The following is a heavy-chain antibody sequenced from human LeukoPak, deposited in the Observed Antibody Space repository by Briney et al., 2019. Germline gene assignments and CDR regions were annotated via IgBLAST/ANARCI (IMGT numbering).Heavy chain of an antibody. CDR3: AKDPRVYADPDGSFDY. CDR2: TRYDETTK. CDR1: GFTFSSCG. J-gene: IGHJ4*02. D-gene: IGHD5/OR15-5a*01. V-gene: IGHV3-30*02. Sequence: PGGSLRLSCEASGFTFSSCGMHWVRQPPGKGLEWVAYTRYDETTKHYVDSVKGRFTISRDNSKNTLYLQMNSLRVEDTAVYYCAKDPRVYADPDGSFDYWGQGTLVTVSS.